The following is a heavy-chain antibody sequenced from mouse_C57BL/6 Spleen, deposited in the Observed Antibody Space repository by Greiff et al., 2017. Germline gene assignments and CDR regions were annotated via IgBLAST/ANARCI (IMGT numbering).Heavy chain of an antibody. D-gene: IGHD2-5*01. V-gene: IGHV1-50*01. J-gene: IGHJ3*01. CDR1: GYTFPSYW. Sequence: VQLQQSGAELVKPGASVKLSCKASGYTFPSYWMQWVKQRPGQGLEWIGEIDPSDSYTNYKQKFKGKATLTVGTSSSTAYMQLSSLTSEDSAVYYCARMGSNYGLSYWGQGALVTVSA. CDR3: ARMGSNYGLSY. CDR2: IDPSDSYT.